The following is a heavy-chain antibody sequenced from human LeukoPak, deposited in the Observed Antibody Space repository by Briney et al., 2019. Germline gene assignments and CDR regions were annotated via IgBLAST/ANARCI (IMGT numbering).Heavy chain of an antibody. V-gene: IGHV4-59*01. CDR2: INYSGST. CDR1: GGSFSSYY. Sequence: SETLSLTCAVYGGSFSSYYWSWIRQPPGKGLEWIGYINYSGSTNYNPSLKSRVTISVDTSKNQFSLKLSSVTAADTAVYYCARVSGGGGSKYFGYWGQGTLVTVSS. D-gene: IGHD2-15*01. CDR3: ARVSGGGGSKYFGY. J-gene: IGHJ4*02.